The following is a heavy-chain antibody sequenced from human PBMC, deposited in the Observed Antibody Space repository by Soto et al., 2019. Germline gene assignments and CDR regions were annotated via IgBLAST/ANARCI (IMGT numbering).Heavy chain of an antibody. CDR1: GFTFSNAW. V-gene: IGHV3-15*01. CDR2: IKSKTDGGTT. J-gene: IGHJ4*02. Sequence: EVQLVESGGGLVKPGGSLRLSCAASGFTFSNAWMSWVRQAPGKGLEWVGRIKSKTDGGTTDYAAPVKGRFTISRDDSKNTLYLQMHSLKTEDTAVYYCTTDWGTYYDFWSGYYIPGDYWGQGTLVTVSS. CDR3: TTDWGTYYDFWSGYYIPGDY. D-gene: IGHD3-3*01.